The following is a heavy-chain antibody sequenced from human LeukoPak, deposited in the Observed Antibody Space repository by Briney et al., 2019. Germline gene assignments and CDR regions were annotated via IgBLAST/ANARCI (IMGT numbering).Heavy chain of an antibody. Sequence: GGSLRLSCAASGFIFSSYWMNWVRQATGKGLEWVANIKEDGSAKYYVDSVKGRFTISRDSAKNSLYLQMNSLRAEDTAVYYCVMDMDVWGQGTTVTVSS. V-gene: IGHV3-7*05. J-gene: IGHJ6*02. CDR3: VMDMDV. CDR2: IKEDGSAK. CDR1: GFIFSSYW.